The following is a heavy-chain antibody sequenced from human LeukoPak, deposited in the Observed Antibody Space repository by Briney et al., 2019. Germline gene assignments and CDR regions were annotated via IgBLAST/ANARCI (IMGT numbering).Heavy chain of an antibody. Sequence: PSETLSLTCTVSGDSISTDDYYWSWIRQPAGKGLEWIGRFSASGNGNYNPSLKSRLTISIDTSKNQFSLKLSSVTAADTAVYYCARRDLGGFRDAFDIWGQGTMVTVSP. CDR1: GDSISTDDYY. CDR2: FSASGNG. D-gene: IGHD1-26*01. J-gene: IGHJ3*02. CDR3: ARRDLGGFRDAFDI. V-gene: IGHV4-61*02.